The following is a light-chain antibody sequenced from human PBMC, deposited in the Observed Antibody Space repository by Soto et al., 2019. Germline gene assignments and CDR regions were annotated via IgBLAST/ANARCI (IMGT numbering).Light chain of an antibody. J-gene: IGLJ3*02. V-gene: IGLV2-14*01. CDR1: SSDVGAYNY. Sequence: QSALTQPASVSGSPGQSITISCTGTSSDVGAYNYVSWYQQHPGKAPKFMIYEVSNRPSGVSNRFSGSKSGNTVSLTISGLQAEDEADYYCSSYTTSSTTVFGGGTKLTVL. CDR2: EVS. CDR3: SSYTTSSTTV.